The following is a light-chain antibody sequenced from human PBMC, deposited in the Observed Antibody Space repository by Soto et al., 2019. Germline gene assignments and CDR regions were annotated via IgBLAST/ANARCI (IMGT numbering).Light chain of an antibody. CDR1: SSDVGGYNY. CDR3: SSYRSSSTG. Sequence: QSALTQPASVSGSPGQSITISCTGTSSDVGGYNYVSWYQQHPGKAPKLMIYEVSNRPSGVSNRFSGSKSDNTAYLTISGLPAEDEADYYCSSYRSSSTGFGTGTKLTVL. J-gene: IGLJ1*01. V-gene: IGLV2-14*01. CDR2: EVS.